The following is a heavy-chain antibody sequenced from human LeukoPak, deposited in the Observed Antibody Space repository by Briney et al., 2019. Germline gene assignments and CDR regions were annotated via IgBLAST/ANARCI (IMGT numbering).Heavy chain of an antibody. Sequence: PGGSLRLSCAASGFTFSSCSMNWVRQAPGKGLEWVSSISSSSSYIYYADSVKGRFTISRDNAKNSLYLQMNSLRAEGTAVYYCARDGGGSSSWYAPFDYWGQGTLVTVSS. CDR3: ARDGGGSSSWYAPFDY. J-gene: IGHJ4*02. CDR1: GFTFSSCS. CDR2: ISSSSSYI. D-gene: IGHD6-13*01. V-gene: IGHV3-21*01.